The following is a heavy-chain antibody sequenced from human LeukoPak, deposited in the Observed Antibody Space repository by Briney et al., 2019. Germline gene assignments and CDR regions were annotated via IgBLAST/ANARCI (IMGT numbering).Heavy chain of an antibody. CDR3: ARIVLGYCSGGSCHFSGGIYYMDV. V-gene: IGHV4-39*07. Sequence: SETLSLTCTVSGGSISSSSYYWGWIRQPPGKGLEWIGSIYYSGSTYYNPSLKSRVTISVDTSKNQFSLKLSSVTAADTAVYYYARIVLGYCSGGSCHFSGGIYYMDVWGKGTTVTVSS. CDR1: GGSISSSSYY. D-gene: IGHD2-15*01. CDR2: IYYSGST. J-gene: IGHJ6*03.